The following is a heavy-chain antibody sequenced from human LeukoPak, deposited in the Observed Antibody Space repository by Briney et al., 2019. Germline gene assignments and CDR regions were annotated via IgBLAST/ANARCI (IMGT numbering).Heavy chain of an antibody. V-gene: IGHV3-15*01. CDR3: TTPGIAVAGHRGPNDY. Sequence: KPGGSLRLSCAASGFTFSDHYMDWVRQAPGKGLEWVGRIKSKTEGGTTDFAAPVKGRFSISRDDSQNTLYLQMNSLKTEDTAVYYCTTPGIAVAGHRGPNDYWGQGTLVTVSS. J-gene: IGHJ4*02. CDR1: GFTFSDHY. D-gene: IGHD6-19*01. CDR2: IKSKTEGGTT.